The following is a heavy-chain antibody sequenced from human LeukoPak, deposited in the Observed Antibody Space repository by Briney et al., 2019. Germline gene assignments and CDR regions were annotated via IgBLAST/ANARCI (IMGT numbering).Heavy chain of an antibody. Sequence: SETLSPTCTVSGGSISSSSYYWGWIRQPPGKGLEWIGSIYYSGSTYYNPSLKSRVTISVDTSKNQFSLKLSSVTAADTAVYYCARRGWQQLIDYWGQGTLVTVSS. D-gene: IGHD6-13*01. CDR3: ARRGWQQLIDY. CDR2: IYYSGST. V-gene: IGHV4-39*01. J-gene: IGHJ4*02. CDR1: GGSISSSSYY.